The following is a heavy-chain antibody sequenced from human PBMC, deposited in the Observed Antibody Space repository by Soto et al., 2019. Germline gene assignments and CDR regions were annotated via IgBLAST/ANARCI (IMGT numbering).Heavy chain of an antibody. V-gene: IGHV3-74*01. Sequence: EVQLVESGGGLVQPGGSLRLSCAXXGFXFSSYWMHWVRQAPGKGLVWVSRINSDGSSTSYADSVKGRFTIYRDNTKNTLYRQMNCLRAEDTAGYYCVTTSLAVAAATREDYWGKGTLVTLSS. D-gene: IGHD6-25*01. CDR1: GFXFSSYW. J-gene: IGHJ4*02. CDR2: INSDGSST. CDR3: VTTSLAVAAATREDY.